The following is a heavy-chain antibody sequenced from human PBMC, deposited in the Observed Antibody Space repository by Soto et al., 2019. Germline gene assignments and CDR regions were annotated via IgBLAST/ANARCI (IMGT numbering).Heavy chain of an antibody. D-gene: IGHD3-16*01. CDR2: IKSTPVGGTT. J-gene: IGHJ4*02. CDR1: RFTFSDAW. V-gene: IGHV3-15*01. CDR3: YLGGHYFGD. Sequence: VESGGGLVKPGGSLRLSCAASRFTFSDAWMRWLRQAPGKGLEWVGRIKSTPVGGTTDLAAPVKGRFIISSDDSKNTLHQQRDWLETEDTAVYYCYLGGHYFGDWGQGPLVTVGS.